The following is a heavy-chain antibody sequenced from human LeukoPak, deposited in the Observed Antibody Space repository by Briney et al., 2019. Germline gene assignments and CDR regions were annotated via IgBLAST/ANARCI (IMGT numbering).Heavy chain of an antibody. V-gene: IGHV4-59*01. CDR1: GGSISIFY. D-gene: IGHD1-26*01. J-gene: IGHJ6*02. Sequence: KPSETLSLTCTVAGGSISIFYWSWIRQSPGKGLEWIGYIYDSVNTNYNPSLKSRVTISVDMSRNQFSLKLNSVTAADTAIYYCARDRELGVWGQGTTVTVSS. CDR3: ARDRELGV. CDR2: IYDSVNT.